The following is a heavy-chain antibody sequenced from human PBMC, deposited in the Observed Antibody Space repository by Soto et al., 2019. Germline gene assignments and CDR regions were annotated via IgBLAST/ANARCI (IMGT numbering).Heavy chain of an antibody. V-gene: IGHV3-30-3*01. CDR3: AREESWTRAVDY. CDR2: ISYDGSNK. J-gene: IGHJ4*02. CDR1: GFTFSSYA. Sequence: QVQLVESGGGVVQPGRSLRLSCAASGFTFSSYAMHWVRQAPGKGLEWVAVISYDGSNKYYADSVKGRFTISRDNSKNTLYLQMNSLRAEDTAVYYCAREESWTRAVDYWGQGTLVTVSS. D-gene: IGHD6-13*01.